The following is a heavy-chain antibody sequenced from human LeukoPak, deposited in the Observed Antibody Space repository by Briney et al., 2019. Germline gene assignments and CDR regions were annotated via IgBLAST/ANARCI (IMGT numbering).Heavy chain of an antibody. Sequence: SETLSLTCTVSGGSISSYYWSWIRQPPGKGLEWIGYIYTSGSTNYNPSLKSRVTISVDTSKNQFSLKLSPVTAADTAVYYCARNVGWYSHDSWGQGTLVTVSS. D-gene: IGHD6-19*01. V-gene: IGHV4-4*09. CDR2: IYTSGST. CDR1: GGSISSYY. J-gene: IGHJ4*02. CDR3: ARNVGWYSHDS.